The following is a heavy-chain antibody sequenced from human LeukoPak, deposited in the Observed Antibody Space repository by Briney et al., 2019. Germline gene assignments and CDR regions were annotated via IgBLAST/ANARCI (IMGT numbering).Heavy chain of an antibody. D-gene: IGHD2/OR15-2a*01. CDR1: GFTFSTNW. J-gene: IGHJ4*02. CDR3: ARGGTRSPID. Sequence: GGSLRLSCAASGFTFSTNWMIWLRQAPEKGLEWVANIKEDGSATYYVDSVKGRFTISRDNAKNSLYLQMNSLRAEDTAIYYCARGGTRSPIDWGPGTLVTVSS. CDR2: IKEDGSAT. V-gene: IGHV3-7*01.